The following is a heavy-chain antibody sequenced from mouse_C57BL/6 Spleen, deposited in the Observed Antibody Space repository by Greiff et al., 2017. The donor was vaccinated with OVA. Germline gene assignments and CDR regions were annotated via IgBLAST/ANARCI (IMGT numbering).Heavy chain of an antibody. Sequence: EVKLMESGGGLVKPGGSLKLSCAASGFTFSDYGMHWVRQAPEKGLEWVAYISSGSSTIYYADTLKGRFTISRDNAKNTLFLQMTSLRSEDTAKYYCAGRGWDRDMDYWGPGTSVTVSS. D-gene: IGHD3-3*01. CDR3: AGRGWDRDMDY. CDR1: GFTFSDYG. CDR2: ISSGSSTI. V-gene: IGHV5-17*01. J-gene: IGHJ4*01.